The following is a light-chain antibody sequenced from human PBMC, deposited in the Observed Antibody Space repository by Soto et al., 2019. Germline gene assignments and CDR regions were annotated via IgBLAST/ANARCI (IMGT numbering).Light chain of an antibody. V-gene: IGLV2-14*01. CDR1: SSDITTYNY. J-gene: IGLJ3*02. Sequence: QSALTQPASVSGSPGQSITISCTAISSDITTYNYVSWYQHHPGKAPKLIIYEVINRPSGVSNRFSGSKSRNTASLTISGLQAEDEADYYCSSYPSTRWVFGGGTKVTVL. CDR3: SSYPSTRWV. CDR2: EVI.